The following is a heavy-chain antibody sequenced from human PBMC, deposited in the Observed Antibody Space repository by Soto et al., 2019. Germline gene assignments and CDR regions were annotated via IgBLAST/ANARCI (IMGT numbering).Heavy chain of an antibody. Sequence: EVQLVESGGGLVQPGGSLRLSCAASGFAFRSYWMHWVRQVPGKGLVWVSRINNDETTTNYAYSVKGRFTISRDNAENTLYLQMNSLRVEDTAVYYCASGVVGGVIVHWGQGTLVTVSS. CDR3: ASGVVGGVIVH. V-gene: IGHV3-74*01. J-gene: IGHJ5*02. CDR2: INNDETTT. CDR1: GFAFRSYW. D-gene: IGHD3-16*01.